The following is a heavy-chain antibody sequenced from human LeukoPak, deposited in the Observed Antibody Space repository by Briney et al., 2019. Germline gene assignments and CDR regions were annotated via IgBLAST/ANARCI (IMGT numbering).Heavy chain of an antibody. J-gene: IGHJ4*02. V-gene: IGHV1-69*06. D-gene: IGHD5-24*01. CDR2: IIPIFGTA. CDR3: ARHRWLQFYYFDY. Sequence: ASVKVSCKASGGTFSSYAISWVRQAPGQGLEWMGGIIPIFGTANYAQKFQGRVTITADKSTSTAYMELSSLRSEDTTVYYCARHRWLQFYYFDYWGQGTLVTVSS. CDR1: GGTFSSYA.